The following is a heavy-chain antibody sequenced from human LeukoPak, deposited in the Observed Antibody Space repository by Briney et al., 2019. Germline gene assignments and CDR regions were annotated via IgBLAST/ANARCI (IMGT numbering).Heavy chain of an antibody. V-gene: IGHV3-66*01. J-gene: IGHJ4*02. CDR1: GFTVSSNY. CDR3: ARDLPGVEGIAAAGLLDY. Sequence: SGGSLRLSCAASGFTVSSNYMSWVRQAPGKGLEWVSVIYSGGSTYYADSVKGRFTISRDNSKNTLYLQMNSLRAEDTAVYYCARDLPGVEGIAAAGLLDYWGQGTLVTVSS. D-gene: IGHD6-13*01. CDR2: IYSGGST.